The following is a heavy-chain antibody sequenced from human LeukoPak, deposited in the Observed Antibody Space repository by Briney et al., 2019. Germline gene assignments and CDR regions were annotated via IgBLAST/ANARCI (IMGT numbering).Heavy chain of an antibody. CDR2: VSAYADDT. D-gene: IGHD1-26*01. V-gene: IGHV1-18*01. J-gene: IGHJ4*02. Sequence: ASVKVSCKASGYTFTSYGISWVRQAPGQGLEWMGWVSAYADDTNYVQKFRGRVTMTTDTSTSTAYMELRSLRSDDTAVYYCARDCMGCHGFDYWGQGTLVTVSS. CDR1: GYTFTSYG. CDR3: ARDCMGCHGFDY.